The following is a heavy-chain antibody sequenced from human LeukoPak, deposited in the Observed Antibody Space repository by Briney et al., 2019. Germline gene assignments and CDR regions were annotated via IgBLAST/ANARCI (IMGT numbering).Heavy chain of an antibody. J-gene: IGHJ4*02. CDR3: ARGEDSSWYFDY. CDR1: GGSISSGGYY. V-gene: IGHV4-30-2*01. CDR2: IYHSGST. Sequence: SQTLSLTCTVSGGSISSGGYYWSWLRQPPGKGLEWIGYIYHSGSTYYNPSLKSRVTISVDRSKNQFSLKLSSVTAADTAVYYCARGEDSSWYFDYWGQGTLVTVSS. D-gene: IGHD6-13*01.